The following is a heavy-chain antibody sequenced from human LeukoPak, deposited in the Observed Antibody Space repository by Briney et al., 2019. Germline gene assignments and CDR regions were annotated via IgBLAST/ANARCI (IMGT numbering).Heavy chain of an antibody. CDR2: INPGGGST. CDR1: GYTFTGYY. V-gene: IGHV1-46*01. Sequence: ASVKVSCKASGYTFTGYYMHWVRQAPGQGLEWMGIINPGGGSTSYAQKFQGRVTMTRDMSKSTVYMELSSLRSEDTAVFYCARGVAARTFDYWGQGTLVTVSS. J-gene: IGHJ4*02. CDR3: ARGVAARTFDY. D-gene: IGHD6-6*01.